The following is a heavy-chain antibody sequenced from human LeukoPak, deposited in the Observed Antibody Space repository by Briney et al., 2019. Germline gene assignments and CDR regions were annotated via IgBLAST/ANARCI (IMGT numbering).Heavy chain of an antibody. CDR3: ARAPSGNVNIVVVPATWPRTWWFDP. Sequence: GASVKVSCKASEYIFTGYFIHWVRQAPGQGLEWMGWIDPNSGDTKNAQKFLGRVTMTRDTSISTAYMELSRLRSDDTAVYYCARAPSGNVNIVVVPATWPRTWWFDPWGQGTLVTVSS. V-gene: IGHV1-2*02. J-gene: IGHJ5*02. CDR2: IDPNSGDT. D-gene: IGHD2-2*01. CDR1: EYIFTGYF.